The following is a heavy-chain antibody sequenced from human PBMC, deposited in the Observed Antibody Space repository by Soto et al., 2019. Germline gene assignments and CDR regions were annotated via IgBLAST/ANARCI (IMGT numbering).Heavy chain of an antibody. CDR1: GFTFSSYA. CDR2: ISYDGSNK. J-gene: IGHJ2*01. V-gene: IGHV3-30-3*01. CDR3: ASPLGRDDYTWAYFDL. D-gene: IGHD4-4*01. Sequence: QVQLVESGGGVVQPGGSLRLSCAASGFTFSSYAMHWVRQVPGKGLEWVGVISYDGSNKYYADAVKGQFTISRDNSKNTPYLQMNRLRAEDTAVYYCASPLGRDDYTWAYFDLWGRGTLVTVSS.